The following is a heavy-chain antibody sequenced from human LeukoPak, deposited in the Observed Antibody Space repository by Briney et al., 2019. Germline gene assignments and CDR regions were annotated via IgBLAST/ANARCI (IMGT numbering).Heavy chain of an antibody. D-gene: IGHD3-10*01. CDR2: IYSGGST. Sequence: PGGSLRLSCAASGFTVSSNYMSWLRQAPVKGLEWVSVIYSGGSTHYADSVKGRFTISRDNSKNTLYIQMNSLRAEDTAVYYCARGDTMVRGTRYWGQGTLVTVSS. J-gene: IGHJ4*02. CDR3: ARGDTMVRGTRY. CDR1: GFTVSSNY. V-gene: IGHV3-53*01.